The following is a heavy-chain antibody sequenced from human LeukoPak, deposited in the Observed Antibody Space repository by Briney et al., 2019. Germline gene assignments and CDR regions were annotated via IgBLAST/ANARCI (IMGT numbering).Heavy chain of an antibody. CDR2: IKQDGSKK. D-gene: IGHD5-24*01. CDR1: GFTFSSYA. V-gene: IGHV3-7*04. CDR3: TRVGYIDEGIDY. J-gene: IGHJ4*02. Sequence: PGGSQRLSCAASGFTFSSYAMTWVRQASGKGLEWVANIKQDGSKKSYVDSVKGRFTISRDNAKNSLYLQMNSLRAEDTAIYYCTRVGYIDEGIDYWGQGTLVTVSS.